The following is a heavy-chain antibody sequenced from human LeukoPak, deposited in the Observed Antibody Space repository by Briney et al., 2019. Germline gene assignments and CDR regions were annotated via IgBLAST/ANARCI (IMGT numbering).Heavy chain of an antibody. CDR1: GFTFGSYA. CDR2: IWYDGRNK. Sequence: GGSLRLSCAASGFTFGSYAMHWVRQTPGKGLEWVAAIWYDGRNKYYADSVKGRFTISRDNSKNTLYLQMNSLRAEDTAVYYCARGLAFGGNSAYNWFDPWGQGTLVTVSS. D-gene: IGHD4-23*01. V-gene: IGHV3-33*01. CDR3: ARGLAFGGNSAYNWFDP. J-gene: IGHJ5*02.